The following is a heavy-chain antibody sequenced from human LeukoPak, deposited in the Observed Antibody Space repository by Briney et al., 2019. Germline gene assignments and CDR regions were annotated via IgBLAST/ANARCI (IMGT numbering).Heavy chain of an antibody. Sequence: PSETLSLTCAVSGGSISSSNWWSWVRQPPGKGLEWIGEIYHSGSTNYNPSLKSRVTISVDKSKNQFSLKLSSVTAADTAVYYCASLPPEKVEMATINDYWGQGTLVTVSS. CDR3: ASLPPEKVEMATINDY. J-gene: IGHJ4*02. V-gene: IGHV4-4*02. CDR1: GGSISSSNW. D-gene: IGHD5-24*01. CDR2: IYHSGST.